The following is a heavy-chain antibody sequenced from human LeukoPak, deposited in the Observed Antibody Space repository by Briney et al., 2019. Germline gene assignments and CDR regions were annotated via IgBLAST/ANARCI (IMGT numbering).Heavy chain of an antibody. CDR3: AREIAAATLGAFDI. CDR1: GFTFSDYY. Sequence: GGSLRLSCAASGFTFSDYYMNWVRQTPGKGLEWVSSISSSSSYIYYADSVKGRFTISRDDAKNSLYLQMNSLRAEDTAVYYCAREIAAATLGAFDIWGQGTMVTVSS. D-gene: IGHD6-13*01. J-gene: IGHJ3*02. V-gene: IGHV3-21*01. CDR2: ISSSSSYI.